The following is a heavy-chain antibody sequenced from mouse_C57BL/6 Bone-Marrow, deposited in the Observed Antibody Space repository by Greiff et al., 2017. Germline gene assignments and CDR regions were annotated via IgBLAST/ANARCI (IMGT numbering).Heavy chain of an antibody. Sequence: QVQLKESGPELVKPGASVKLSCKASGYTFTSYDINWVKQRPGQGLEWIGWIYPRDGSPKYNEKFKGKATLTVDTSSSTAYMELHSLTSEDSAVYFCARSGVTTVVAYYFDYWGQGTTLTVSS. D-gene: IGHD1-1*01. V-gene: IGHV1-85*01. CDR1: GYTFTSYD. CDR3: ARSGVTTVVAYYFDY. CDR2: IYPRDGSP. J-gene: IGHJ2*01.